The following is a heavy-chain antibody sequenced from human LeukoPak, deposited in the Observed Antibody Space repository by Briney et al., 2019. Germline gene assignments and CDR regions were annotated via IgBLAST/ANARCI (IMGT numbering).Heavy chain of an antibody. D-gene: IGHD1-26*01. CDR1: GFTFSSYA. CDR2: ISGGGST. V-gene: IGHV3-23*01. J-gene: IGHJ4*02. Sequence: PGGSLRLSCAASGFTFSSYAISWVRQAPGKGLEWVSAISGGGSTYYADSVKGRFTISRDNSKNTVYLQMNSLRAEDTAEYYCAKDMGENGSYFLDYWGQGTLVTVSS. CDR3: AKDMGENGSYFLDY.